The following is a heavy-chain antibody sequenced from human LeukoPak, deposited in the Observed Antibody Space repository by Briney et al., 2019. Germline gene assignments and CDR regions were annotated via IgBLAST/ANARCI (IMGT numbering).Heavy chain of an antibody. V-gene: IGHV3-15*01. Sequence: GGSLRLSCAASGFTFSDAWMSWVRQAPGKGLEWVGRIKSKTDGGTTDYAAPVKGRFTISRDDSKSTLYLQMNSLITEDTAVFYCVTEDRYFDYWGQGTLVTVSS. CDR3: VTEDRYFDY. D-gene: IGHD2-21*02. CDR1: GFTFSDAW. J-gene: IGHJ4*02. CDR2: IKSKTDGGTT.